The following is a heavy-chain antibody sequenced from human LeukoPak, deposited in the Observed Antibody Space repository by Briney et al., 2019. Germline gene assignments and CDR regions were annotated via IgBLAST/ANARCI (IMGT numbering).Heavy chain of an antibody. Sequence: GGSLRLSCAASGFTFDDYAMHWVRQAPGKGLEWVSGISWNSGSIGYADSVKGRFTISRDNAKNSLYLQMNSLRAEDTALYYCAKGGWSQGEGHFGSDYWGQGTLVTVSS. CDR1: GFTFDDYA. D-gene: IGHD3-16*01. V-gene: IGHV3-9*01. J-gene: IGHJ4*02. CDR3: AKGGWSQGEGHFGSDY. CDR2: ISWNSGSI.